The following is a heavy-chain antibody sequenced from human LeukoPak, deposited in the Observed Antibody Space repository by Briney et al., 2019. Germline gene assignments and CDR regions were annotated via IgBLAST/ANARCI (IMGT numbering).Heavy chain of an antibody. CDR2: ISSSGSTI. D-gene: IGHD3-10*02. V-gene: IGHV3-48*03. CDR3: AELGITMIGGV. J-gene: IGHJ6*04. Sequence: GGSMRLSCAASGFTFSSYEMNWVRQAPGRGLEWVSYISSSGSTIYYADSVKGRFTISRDNAKNSLYLQMNSLRAEDTAVYYCAELGITMIGGVWGKGTTVTISS. CDR1: GFTFSSYE.